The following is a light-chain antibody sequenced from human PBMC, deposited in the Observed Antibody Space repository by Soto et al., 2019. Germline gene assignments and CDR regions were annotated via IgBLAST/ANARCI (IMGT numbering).Light chain of an antibody. J-gene: IGKJ4*01. CDR3: QQYAYLPLT. Sequence: DIQMTQSPTSLSASAGDRVTITCQASQDISNSLNWYQQKPGKAPKLLIYDASNLETGVPLSFSGSGSGTDFTFTISSLQPEDIATYYCQQYAYLPLTFGGGTTVEIK. CDR2: DAS. CDR1: QDISNS. V-gene: IGKV1-33*01.